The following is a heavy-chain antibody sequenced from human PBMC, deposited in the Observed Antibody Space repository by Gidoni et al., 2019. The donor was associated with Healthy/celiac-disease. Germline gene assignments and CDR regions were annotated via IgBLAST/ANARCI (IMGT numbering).Heavy chain of an antibody. J-gene: IGHJ1*01. Sequence: EVQLLESGGGLLQPGGSLRLSCAASGFPFISYAMSWVRQAPGKGLEWVSAISGSGGSTYYADSVKGRFTISRDNSKNTLYLQMNSLRAEDTAVYYCAKDEIFGVVGLAEYFQHWGQGTLVTVSS. V-gene: IGHV3-23*01. CDR3: AKDEIFGVVGLAEYFQH. D-gene: IGHD3-3*01. CDR2: ISGSGGST. CDR1: GFPFISYA.